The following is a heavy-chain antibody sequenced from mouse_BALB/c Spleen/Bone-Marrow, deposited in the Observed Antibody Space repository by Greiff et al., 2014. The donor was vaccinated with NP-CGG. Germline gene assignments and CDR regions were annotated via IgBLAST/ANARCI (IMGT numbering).Heavy chain of an antibody. CDR3: ARRPTATRAMDC. CDR2: ISTYSGIT. D-gene: IGHD1-2*01. Sequence: VKLMESGPELVRPGVSVRISCKGSGYTFTDYAMHWVKQSHAKSPEWIGVISTYSGITNYNQKFKGKATMSVDKSSSTAYMELARLTSEDSAIYYCARRPTATRAMDCWGQGTSVTVSS. CDR1: GYTFTDYA. J-gene: IGHJ4*01. V-gene: IGHV1-67*01.